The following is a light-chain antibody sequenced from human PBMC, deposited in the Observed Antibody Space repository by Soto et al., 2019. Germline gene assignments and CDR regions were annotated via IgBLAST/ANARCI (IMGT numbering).Light chain of an antibody. CDR3: QQYGSSPAWT. J-gene: IGKJ1*01. Sequence: EIVLTQSPATLSLSPGERATLSCRASQSVSSYLAWYQQKPGQAPRLLIYGASSRATGIPDRFSGGGSGTDFTLTISRLEPEDFAVYYCQQYGSSPAWTFGQGTKVDIK. V-gene: IGKV3-20*01. CDR1: QSVSSY. CDR2: GAS.